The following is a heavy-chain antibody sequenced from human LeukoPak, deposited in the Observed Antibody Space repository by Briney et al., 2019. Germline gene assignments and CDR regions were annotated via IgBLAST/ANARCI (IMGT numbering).Heavy chain of an antibody. J-gene: IGHJ6*03. CDR2: ISSTGGTT. CDR3: AKNGDRGSYCTGGTCYPYFYYYMDV. CDR1: GITFSSYG. V-gene: IGHV3-23*01. D-gene: IGHD2-15*01. Sequence: GGSLRLSCAASGITFSSYGMSWVRQAPGKGLEWVSSISSTGGTTYYADSVKGRFTISRDNSKNTLYLQMNSLRAEDTAIYYCAKNGDRGSYCTGGTCYPYFYYYMDVWGKGTTVTI.